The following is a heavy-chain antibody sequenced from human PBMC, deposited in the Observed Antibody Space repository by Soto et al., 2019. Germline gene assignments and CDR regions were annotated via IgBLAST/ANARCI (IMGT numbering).Heavy chain of an antibody. CDR2: TYYRSKWSS. J-gene: IGHJ4*02. Sequence: SQTLSLPCVISGDSVSSKSATWSWIRQAPSRGLEWLGRTYYRSKWSSDYAVSLRGRITVSPESSKNQFSLRLTSLTPEDTAVYYCARDLAGSYDYWGQGTLVTVSS. CDR3: ARDLAGSYDY. V-gene: IGHV6-1*01. CDR1: GDSVSSKSAT. D-gene: IGHD3-10*01.